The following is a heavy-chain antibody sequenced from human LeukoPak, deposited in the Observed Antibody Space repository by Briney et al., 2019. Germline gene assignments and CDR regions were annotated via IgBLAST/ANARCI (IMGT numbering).Heavy chain of an antibody. J-gene: IGHJ6*03. CDR3: AGSGSSTYYYYYMDV. V-gene: IGHV3-48*03. CDR1: GFPFSIYE. D-gene: IGHD3-10*01. Sequence: GGPLRLSCAVSGFPFSIYEMNWVRQAPGKGLELVSNIGSSGTTRYYADSVKGRFSISRDNAKNSLYLQMNSLRAEDTAVYYCAGSGSSTYYYYYMDVWGKGTTVTVSS. CDR2: IGSSGTTR.